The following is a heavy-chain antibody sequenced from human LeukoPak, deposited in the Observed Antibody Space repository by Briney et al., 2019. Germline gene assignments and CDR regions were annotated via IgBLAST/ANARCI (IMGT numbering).Heavy chain of an antibody. J-gene: IGHJ4*02. CDR3: TRDLGGTSWGEWNY. CDR2: INSDGSAT. CDR1: GFTFSNYW. Sequence: GGSLRLSCAASGFTFSNYWMHWVRQAPGKGLVWVSRINSDGSATNYADSVKGRFTISRDNAKNTLYLQMSSLRAEDTAVYYCTRDLGGTSWGEWNYWGQGTLVTVSS. V-gene: IGHV3-74*01. D-gene: IGHD3-16*01.